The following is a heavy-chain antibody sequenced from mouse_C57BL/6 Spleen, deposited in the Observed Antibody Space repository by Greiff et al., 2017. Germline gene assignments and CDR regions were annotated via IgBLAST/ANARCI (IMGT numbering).Heavy chain of an antibody. CDR2: IYPGDGDT. CDR1: GYAFSSYW. D-gene: IGHD1-1*01. J-gene: IGHJ2*01. CDR3: ARSSYYGSSYEDY. V-gene: IGHV1-80*01. Sequence: VQLQQSGAELVKPGASVKISCKASGYAFSSYWMNWVKQRPGKGLEWIGQIYPGDGDTNYNGQFKGKATLTADKSSSTAYMQLSSLTSEDSAVYFCARSSYYGSSYEDYWGQGTTLTVSS.